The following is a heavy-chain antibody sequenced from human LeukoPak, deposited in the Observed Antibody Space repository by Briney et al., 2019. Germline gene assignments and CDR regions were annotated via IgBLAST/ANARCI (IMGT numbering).Heavy chain of an antibody. CDR2: IFTSGIT. CDR3: ARESSGNYYNPLGYMDV. Sequence: SETLSLTCTVSGGSISIYYWNWIRQPAGKGLEWIGRIFTSGITNYDPSLMSRVTMSVDTSKNQFSLNLSSVTAADTAVYYCARESSGNYYNPLGYMDVWGIGTTVTVPS. D-gene: IGHD3-10*01. J-gene: IGHJ6*03. CDR1: GGSISIYY. V-gene: IGHV4-4*07.